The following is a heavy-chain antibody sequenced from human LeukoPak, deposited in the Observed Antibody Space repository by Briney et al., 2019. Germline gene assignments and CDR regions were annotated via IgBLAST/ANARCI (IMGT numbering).Heavy chain of an antibody. V-gene: IGHV3-30*18. CDR2: ISYDGSNK. Sequence: GGSLRLSCAASGFTFSNYGMHWVRQAPGKGLEWVAVISYDGSNKYYADSVKGRFTISRDNSKNTLYLQMNSLRAEDTAVYYCAKDRAAAGNRYNFDYWGQGTLVTVSS. CDR3: AKDRAAAGNRYNFDY. D-gene: IGHD6-13*01. CDR1: GFTFSNYG. J-gene: IGHJ4*02.